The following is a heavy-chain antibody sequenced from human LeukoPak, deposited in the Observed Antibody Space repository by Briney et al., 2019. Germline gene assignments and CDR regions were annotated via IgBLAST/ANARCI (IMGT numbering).Heavy chain of an antibody. CDR3: AKDHFYGKVDY. CDR2: IFGTGSSI. Sequence: GGSLRLSCAASGFTFTNYNMNWVRQAPGKGLDWISYIFGTGSSIAYADSVKGRLTISRDNSKNPLYLQISSLRAEETAVYYCAKDHFYGKVDYWGQGTLVTVSS. CDR1: GFTFTNYN. D-gene: IGHD2/OR15-2a*01. J-gene: IGHJ4*02. V-gene: IGHV3-48*01.